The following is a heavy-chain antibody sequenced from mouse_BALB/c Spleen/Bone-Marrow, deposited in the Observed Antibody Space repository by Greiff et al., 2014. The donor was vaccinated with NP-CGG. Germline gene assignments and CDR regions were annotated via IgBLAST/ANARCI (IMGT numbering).Heavy chain of an antibody. CDR3: ARYYYGSSYFDY. Sequence: EVKVEESGAELVKPGASVKLSCTASGFNIKDTYMHWVKQRPEQGLEWIGRIDPANGNTKYDPKLQGEATITAETSSNTAYLQLSSLTSEDTAVYYCARYYYGSSYFDYWGQGTTLTVSS. CDR2: IDPANGNT. J-gene: IGHJ2*01. D-gene: IGHD1-1*01. V-gene: IGHV14-3*02. CDR1: GFNIKDTY.